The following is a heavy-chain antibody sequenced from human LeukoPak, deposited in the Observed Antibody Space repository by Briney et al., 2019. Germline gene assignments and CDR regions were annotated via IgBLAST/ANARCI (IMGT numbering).Heavy chain of an antibody. CDR2: IYYSGST. V-gene: IGHV4-59*08. CDR3: ARLRGYYYDY. D-gene: IGHD5-12*01. Sequence: PSETLSLTCTVSGGSISSYYWSWIRQPPGKGLEWIGNIYYSGSTNYDPPLKSRVTISVDTSKNQFSLKLSSVTAADTAVYYCARLRGYYYDYWGQGTQVTVPS. J-gene: IGHJ4*02. CDR1: GGSISSYY.